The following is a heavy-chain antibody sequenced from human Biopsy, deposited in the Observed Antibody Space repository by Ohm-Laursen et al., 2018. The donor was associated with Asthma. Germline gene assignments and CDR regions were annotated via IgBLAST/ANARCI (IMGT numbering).Heavy chain of an antibody. V-gene: IGHV1-2*06. CDR2: INPNSGAT. J-gene: IGHJ5*02. D-gene: IGHD3-9*01. Sequence: ASVKVSCKASGYPFIGYHIHWMRQAPGQGLEWMGRINPNSGATNYAQKFQGRDTMTRDTSISTAYMEVSRLRSDDTAEYYCAKAGRYFDWYWFDPWGQGTLVTVSS. CDR3: AKAGRYFDWYWFDP. CDR1: GYPFIGYH.